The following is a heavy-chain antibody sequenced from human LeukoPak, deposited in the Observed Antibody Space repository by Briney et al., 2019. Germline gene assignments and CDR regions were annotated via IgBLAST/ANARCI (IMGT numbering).Heavy chain of an antibody. D-gene: IGHD5-18*01. V-gene: IGHV1-18*01. CDR1: GYTFTSYG. CDR3: AREGIQLWLDLSY. J-gene: IGHJ4*02. Sequence: ASVKVSCKASGYTFTSYGISWVRQAPGQGLERMGWIRAYNGKTPYAQKLQGRVTMTTDTSTSTAYMELRSLRSDDTAVYYCAREGIQLWLDLSYWGQGTLVTVSS. CDR2: IRAYNGKT.